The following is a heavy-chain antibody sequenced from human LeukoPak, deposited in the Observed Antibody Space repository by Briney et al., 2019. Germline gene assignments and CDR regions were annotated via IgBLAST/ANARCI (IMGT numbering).Heavy chain of an antibody. J-gene: IGHJ4*02. CDR2: INHSGST. D-gene: IGHD3-16*01. CDR1: GGSFSGYY. Sequence: PSETLSLTCAVYGGSFSGYYWSWIRQPPGKGLEWSGEINHSGSTNYNPPLKSRVTISVDTSKNQFSRKLSSMTSAHTAVLYCAGIRDYVWGSYPYTGGEIDYWGQGTLVTVPS. CDR3: AGIRDYVWGSYPYTGGEIDY. V-gene: IGHV4-34*01.